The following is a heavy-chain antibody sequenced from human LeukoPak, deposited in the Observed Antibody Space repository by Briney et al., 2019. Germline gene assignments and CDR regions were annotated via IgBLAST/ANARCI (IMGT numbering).Heavy chain of an antibody. D-gene: IGHD6-13*01. CDR1: GYTFTGYY. CDR2: INPNSGGT. V-gene: IGHV1-2*06. CDR3: ARDRRGDGGGIAAAANYYYGMDV. J-gene: IGHJ6*02. Sequence: VSVKVSCKASGYTFTGYYMHWVRQAPGQGLEWMGRINPNSGGTNYAQKFQGRVTMTRDTSISTAYMELSRLRSDDTAVYYCARDRRGDGGGIAAAANYYYGMDVWGQGTTVTVSS.